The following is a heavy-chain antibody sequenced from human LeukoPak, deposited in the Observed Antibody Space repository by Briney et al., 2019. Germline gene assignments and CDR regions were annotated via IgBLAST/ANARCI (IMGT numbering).Heavy chain of an antibody. Sequence: SEILSLTCTVSAGSLSLSNYYWSWIRQPPGKGLEWIGDIYYSGSTNYNPSLKSRVTISVDTSKNQFSLNLTSVTAADTAVYYCARGKRASVTSVWYFDLWGRGTLLTVSS. CDR2: IYYSGST. V-gene: IGHV4-61*01. D-gene: IGHD2/OR15-2a*01. J-gene: IGHJ2*01. CDR1: AGSLSLSNYY. CDR3: ARGKRASVTSVWYFDL.